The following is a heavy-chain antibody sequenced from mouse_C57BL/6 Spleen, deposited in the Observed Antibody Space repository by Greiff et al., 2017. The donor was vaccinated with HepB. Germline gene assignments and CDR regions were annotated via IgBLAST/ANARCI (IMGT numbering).Heavy chain of an antibody. CDR3: ARDGSSHYYAMDY. V-gene: IGHV1-53*01. CDR2: INPSNGGT. J-gene: IGHJ4*01. Sequence: QVQLQQPGTELVKPGASVKLSCKASGYTFTSYWMHWVKQRPGQGLEWIGNINPSNGGTNYNEKFKSKATLTVDKSSSKAYMQLSSLTSEDSSVYYCARDGSSHYYAMDYWGQGTSVTVSS. CDR1: GYTFTSYW. D-gene: IGHD1-1*01.